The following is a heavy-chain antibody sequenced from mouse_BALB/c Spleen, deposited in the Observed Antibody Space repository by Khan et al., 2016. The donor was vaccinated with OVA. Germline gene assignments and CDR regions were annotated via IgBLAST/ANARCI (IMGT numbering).Heavy chain of an antibody. CDR3: ARDYWFAY. V-gene: IGHV5-6-5*01. Sequence: EVQLVESGGGLVKPGGSLKLSCAASGFTFSNYGVSWVRQTPEKRLEWVASISSGDTTYYPDSVKGRFTTSTNNPRNILYLQMSSLRSEDTAMYYGARDYWFAYWGQGTLVTVSA. J-gene: IGHJ3*01. CDR1: GFTFSNYG. CDR2: ISSGDTT.